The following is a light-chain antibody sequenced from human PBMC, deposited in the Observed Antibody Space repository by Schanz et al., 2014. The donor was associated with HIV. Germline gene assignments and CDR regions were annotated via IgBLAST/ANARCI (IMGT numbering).Light chain of an antibody. Sequence: QSALTQPPSASGSLGQSVTISCTGTRSDIGAWNFVSWYQQHPGKAPKLLIYEVTKRPSGVPDRFSGSKSGNTASLTVSVLQGDDEADYFCTSYAGSNVLFGGGTKVTVL. CDR2: EVT. V-gene: IGLV2-8*01. CDR1: RSDIGAWNF. J-gene: IGLJ2*01. CDR3: TSYAGSNVL.